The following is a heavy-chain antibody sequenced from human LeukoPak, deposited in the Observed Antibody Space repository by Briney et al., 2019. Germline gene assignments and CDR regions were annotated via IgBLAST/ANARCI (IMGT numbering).Heavy chain of an antibody. CDR3: ARGPYSGKYGSYP. D-gene: IGHD5-12*01. Sequence: ASVKVSCKASGYTFPAYYFHWVRQAPGQGLEWMGWINPNSGDTNYAQKFQGRVTMTRDTSISTAYMELSRLTYDDTAVYYCARGPYSGKYGSYPWGQGTLVTVSS. CDR1: GYTFPAYY. J-gene: IGHJ5*02. V-gene: IGHV1-2*02. CDR2: INPNSGDT.